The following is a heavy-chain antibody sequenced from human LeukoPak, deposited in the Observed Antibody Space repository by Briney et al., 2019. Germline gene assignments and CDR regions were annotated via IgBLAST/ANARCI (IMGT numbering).Heavy chain of an antibody. V-gene: IGHV3-7*01. CDR2: IKQDGSEY. D-gene: IGHD6-19*01. Sequence: GGSLRLSCAASGFTFNSFWMTWVRQAPGKGLEWVANIKQDGSEYYYVDSLKGRFTISRDNAKNSLYLQMNILRAEVTTVYYCARSKGSGWYSGWYFDLWGRGTLVTVSS. J-gene: IGHJ2*01. CDR1: GFTFNSFW. CDR3: ARSKGSGWYSGWYFDL.